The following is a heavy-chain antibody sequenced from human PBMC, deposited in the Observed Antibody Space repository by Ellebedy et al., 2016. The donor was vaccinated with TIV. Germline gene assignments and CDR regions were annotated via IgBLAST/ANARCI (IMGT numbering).Heavy chain of an antibody. CDR3: ARDSRFGDFDY. V-gene: IGHV3-43*02. D-gene: IGHD3-10*01. CDR2: ISGDGGST. CDR1: GFTFDDYA. Sequence: GGSLRLSCAASGFTFDDYAMHWVRQAPGKGLEWVSLISGDGGSTYYADSVKGRFTISRDNSKNTLYLQMNSLRAEDTAVYYCARDSRFGDFDYWGQGTLVTVSS. J-gene: IGHJ4*02.